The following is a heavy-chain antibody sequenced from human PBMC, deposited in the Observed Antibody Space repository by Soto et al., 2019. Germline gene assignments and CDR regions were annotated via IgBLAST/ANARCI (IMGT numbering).Heavy chain of an antibody. CDR3: ARDTIAAAVKFDP. V-gene: IGHV1-69*13. Sequence: ASVKVSCKASGGTFSSYAISWVRQAPGQGLEWMGGIIPIFGTANYAQKFQGRVTITADESTSTAYMELSSLRSDDTAVYYCARDTIAAAVKFDPWGQGTLVTVSS. D-gene: IGHD6-13*01. CDR1: GGTFSSYA. CDR2: IIPIFGTA. J-gene: IGHJ5*02.